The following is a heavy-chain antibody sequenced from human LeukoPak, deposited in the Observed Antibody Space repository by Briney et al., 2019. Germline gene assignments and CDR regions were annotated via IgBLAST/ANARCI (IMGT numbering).Heavy chain of an antibody. D-gene: IGHD2-15*01. J-gene: IGHJ6*02. CDR2: IKQDGSEK. CDR1: GFIFSNYA. CDR3: ARVVVVAATDYGMDV. V-gene: IGHV3-7*03. Sequence: GGSLRLSCAASGFIFSNYAMSWVRQAPGKGLEWVANIKQDGSEKYYVDSVKGRFTISRDNAKNSLYLQMNSLRAEDTAVYYCARVVVVAATDYGMDVWGQGTTVTVSS.